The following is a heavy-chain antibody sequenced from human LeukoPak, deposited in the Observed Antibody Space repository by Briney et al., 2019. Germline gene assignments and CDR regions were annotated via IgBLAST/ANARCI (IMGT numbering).Heavy chain of an antibody. CDR1: GFTFRSYG. V-gene: IGHV3-23*01. CDR2: ISGSGGST. D-gene: IGHD6-19*01. Sequence: GGTLRLSCAASGFTFRSYGMSWVRQAPGKGLEWVSTISGSGGSTYYADSVKGRFTISRDNSKNTLYLQMNSLRAEDTAVYYCATGYSSGWWFDYWGQGTLVTVSS. J-gene: IGHJ4*02. CDR3: ATGYSSGWWFDY.